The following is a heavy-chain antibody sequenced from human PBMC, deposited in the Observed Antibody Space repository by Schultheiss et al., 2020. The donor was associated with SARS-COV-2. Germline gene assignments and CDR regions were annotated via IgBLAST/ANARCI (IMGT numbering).Heavy chain of an antibody. J-gene: IGHJ4*02. CDR2: ISGSGGST. CDR1: GFTFSSYD. CDR3: TTDWVKWELFDY. D-gene: IGHD1-26*01. V-gene: IGHV3-23*01. Sequence: GGSLRLSCAASGFTFSSYDMHWVRQATGKGLEWVSAISGSGGSTYYADSVKGRFTISRDNSKNTLYLQMNSLRAEDTAVYYCTTDWVKWELFDYWGQGTLVTVSS.